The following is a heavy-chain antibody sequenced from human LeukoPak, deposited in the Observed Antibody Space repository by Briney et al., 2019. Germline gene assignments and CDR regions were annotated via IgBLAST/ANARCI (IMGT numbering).Heavy chain of an antibody. CDR1: GFTFSDYY. V-gene: IGHV3-11*04. CDR3: ARETPRRGETRDGYR. Sequence: GGSLRLSCAASGFTFSDYYMSWIRQAPGKGLEWVSYISSSGSTIYYADSVKGRFTISRDNSKNTLYLQMNSLRAEDTAVYYCARETPRRGETRDGYRWGQGTLVTVSS. CDR2: ISSSGSTI. D-gene: IGHD5-24*01. J-gene: IGHJ4*02.